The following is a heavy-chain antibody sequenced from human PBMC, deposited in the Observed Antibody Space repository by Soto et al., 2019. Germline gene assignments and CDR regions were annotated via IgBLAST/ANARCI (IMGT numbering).Heavy chain of an antibody. CDR2: ISGSGGST. V-gene: IGHV3-23*01. D-gene: IGHD1-1*01. Sequence: GGSLRLSCAASGFTFSSYAMSWVRQAPGKGLEWVSAISGSGGSTYYADSVKGRFTISRDNSKNTLYLQMNSLRAEDTAVYYCAKGLEPPYYYYYGMDVWGQGTTVTVSS. J-gene: IGHJ6*02. CDR1: GFTFSSYA. CDR3: AKGLEPPYYYYYGMDV.